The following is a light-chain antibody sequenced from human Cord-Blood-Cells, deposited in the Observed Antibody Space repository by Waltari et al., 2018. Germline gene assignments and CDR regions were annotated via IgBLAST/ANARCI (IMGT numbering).Light chain of an antibody. CDR3: QTWGTGINWV. CDR2: LNSDGSH. V-gene: IGLV4-69*01. J-gene: IGLJ3*02. CDR1: SGPSSYA. Sequence: QLVLTQSPSASASLGASVKLTCTLSSGPSSYAIAWHPQQPEKGPRYLMKLNSDGSHSKGDGIPDRFSGSSSGAERYLTISSLQSEDEADYYCQTWGTGINWVFGGGTKLTVL.